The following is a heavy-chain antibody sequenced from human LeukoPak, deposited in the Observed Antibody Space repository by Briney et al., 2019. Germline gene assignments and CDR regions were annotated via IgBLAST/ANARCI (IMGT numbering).Heavy chain of an antibody. D-gene: IGHD3-22*01. CDR1: GFTFDDYA. V-gene: IGHV3-43*02. CDR3: AKVLGYYDSSGYYREGGFDY. CDR2: ISGDGGST. J-gene: IGHJ4*02. Sequence: GGSLRLSCAASGFTFDDYAMHWVRQAPGKGLEWVSLISGDGGSTYYADSVKGRFTISRDNSKNSLYLQMNSLRTEDTALYYCAKVLGYYDSSGYYREGGFDYWGQGTLVTLSS.